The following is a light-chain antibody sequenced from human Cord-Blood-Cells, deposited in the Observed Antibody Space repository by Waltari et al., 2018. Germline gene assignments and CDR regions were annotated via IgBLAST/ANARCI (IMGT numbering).Light chain of an antibody. CDR3: SSYTSSSTWV. V-gene: IGLV2-14*03. CDR1: SSDVGGYHY. Sequence: QSALTQPASVSGSPGQSITISCTGTSSDVGGYHYVSWYQPHPGKAPKLRIYDVSNRPAGVSNRFSGSKSGNTASLTISGLQAEDEADYYCSSYTSSSTWVFGGGTKLTVL. CDR2: DVS. J-gene: IGLJ3*02.